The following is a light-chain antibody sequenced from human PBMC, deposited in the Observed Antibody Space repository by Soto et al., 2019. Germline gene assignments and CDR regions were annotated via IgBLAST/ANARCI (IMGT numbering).Light chain of an antibody. Sequence: DLQMTQSPSSLSASVGDRVTITFRASQSISSYLNWYQQKPGKAPNFLIYAASNLQSGVPSRFSGSGSGTEFTLTISSLQPEDFATYFCQQSYSTLAFGPGTKVDIK. CDR3: QQSYSTLA. V-gene: IGKV1-39*01. J-gene: IGKJ3*01. CDR2: AAS. CDR1: QSISSY.